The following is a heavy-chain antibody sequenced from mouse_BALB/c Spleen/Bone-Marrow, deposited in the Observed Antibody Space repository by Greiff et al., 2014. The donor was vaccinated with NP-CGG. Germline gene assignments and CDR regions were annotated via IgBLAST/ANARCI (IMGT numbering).Heavy chain of an antibody. CDR3: ARETTRGAMDY. Sequence: DVQLVESGGALVQPGGSRKLSCAASGFTFSDYGMAWVRQAPGKGPEWVAFISNLAYSIYYTDTVTGRFTISRENAKNTLYLEMSSLRSEDTAMHYCARETTRGAMDYWGQGTSVTVSS. J-gene: IGHJ4*01. CDR1: GFTFSDYG. CDR2: ISNLAYSI. V-gene: IGHV5-15*02. D-gene: IGHD2-1*01.